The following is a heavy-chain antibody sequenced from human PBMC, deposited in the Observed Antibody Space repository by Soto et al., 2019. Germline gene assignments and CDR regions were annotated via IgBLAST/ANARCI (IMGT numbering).Heavy chain of an antibody. CDR3: ATDKVAFDM. CDR2: INTKTGGT. V-gene: IGHV1-2*02. CDR1: GYIFTGYY. Sequence: ASVKVSCKASGYIFTGYYIQWVRQAPGQGLEWMGWINTKTGGTKYAQKFQGRVTMTRDTSINTAYMEVSRLRSDDTAVYYYATDKVAFDMWGQGTMATVSS. D-gene: IGHD3-9*01. J-gene: IGHJ3*02.